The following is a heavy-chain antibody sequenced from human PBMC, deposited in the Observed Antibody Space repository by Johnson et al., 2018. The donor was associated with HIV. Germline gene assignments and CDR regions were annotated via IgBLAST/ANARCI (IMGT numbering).Heavy chain of an antibody. CDR3: ARLDTRRRDAFDI. CDR2: ISFAGVKK. V-gene: IGHV3-33*08. Sequence: QVQLVESGGGVVQPGRSLRLSCAASGFTFSSYGMAWVRQAPGKGLEWVTVISFAGVKKYYADSVKGRFTISRDNSKNTLYLQMNSLRAEDTAVYYCARLDTRRRDAFDIWGQGTMVTVSS. CDR1: GFTFSSYG. J-gene: IGHJ3*02.